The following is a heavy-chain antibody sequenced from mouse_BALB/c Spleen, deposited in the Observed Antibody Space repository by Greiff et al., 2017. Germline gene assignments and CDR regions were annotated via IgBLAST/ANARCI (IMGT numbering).Heavy chain of an antibody. V-gene: IGHV1-7*01. CDR1: GYTFTSYW. CDR2: INPSTGYT. D-gene: IGHD1-1*01. Sequence: QVQLQQSGAELAKPGASVKMSCKASGYTFTSYWMHWVKQRPGQGLEWIGYINPSTGYTEYNQKFKDKATLTADKSSSTAYMQLSSLTSEDSAVYYCARGLITTVVADYWGQGTTLTVAS. J-gene: IGHJ2*01. CDR3: ARGLITTVVADY.